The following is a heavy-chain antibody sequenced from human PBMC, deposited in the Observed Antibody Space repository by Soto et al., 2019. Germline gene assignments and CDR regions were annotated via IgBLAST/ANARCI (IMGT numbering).Heavy chain of an antibody. D-gene: IGHD3-10*01. V-gene: IGHV4-59*08. CDR2: TYYSGST. J-gene: IGHJ4*02. CDR3: ARVGGFGATTIDY. Sequence: SETLSLTCTVYGDSLISYYWSWIRQPPGKGLEWIGYTYYSGSTKYNPSLKSRVTISLDMSKNQFSLKMTSVTAADTAVYYCARVGGFGATTIDYWGQGTLVTVSS. CDR1: GDSLISYY.